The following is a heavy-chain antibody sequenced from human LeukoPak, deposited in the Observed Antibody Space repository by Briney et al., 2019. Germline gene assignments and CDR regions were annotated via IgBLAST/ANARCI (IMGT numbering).Heavy chain of an antibody. CDR3: AREVTRYSSSWEYYYYMDV. D-gene: IGHD6-13*01. V-gene: IGHV4-4*07. Sequence: SETLSLTCTVSGGSISSYYWSWIRQPAGKGLEWIGRIYTSGSTNYNPSLKSRVTMSVDTSKNQFSLKLSSVTAADTAVYYCAREVTRYSSSWEYYYYMDVWGKGTTVTISS. CDR2: IYTSGST. CDR1: GGSISSYY. J-gene: IGHJ6*03.